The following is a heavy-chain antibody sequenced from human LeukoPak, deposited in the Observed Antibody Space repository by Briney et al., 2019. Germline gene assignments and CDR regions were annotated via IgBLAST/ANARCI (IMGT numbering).Heavy chain of an antibody. CDR3: ERGREVRE. CDR1: GGSISSYY. V-gene: IGHV4-59*01. Sequence: SETLSLTCTVSGGSISSYYWSWIRQPPGKGLEWIGYIYYSGSTNYNPSLKSRVNISVDTSKNQCSLKLSSVTAADTAVYYCERGREVREWGQGTLVTVSS. CDR2: IYYSGST. J-gene: IGHJ4*02.